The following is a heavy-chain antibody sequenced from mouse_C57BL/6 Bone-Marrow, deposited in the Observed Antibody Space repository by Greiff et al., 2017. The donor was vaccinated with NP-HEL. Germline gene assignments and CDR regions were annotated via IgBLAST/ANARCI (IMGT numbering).Heavy chain of an antibody. J-gene: IGHJ4*01. CDR1: GYTFTDYN. CDR3: ARTLFYYGSSYDYAMDY. Sequence: EVQLQQSGPELVKPGASVKIPCKASGYTFTDYNMDWVKQSHGKSLEWIGDINPNNGGTIYNQKFKGKATLTVDKSSSTAYMELRSLTSEDTAVYYCARTLFYYGSSYDYAMDYWGHGASVAVSS. CDR2: INPNNGGT. D-gene: IGHD1-1*01. V-gene: IGHV1-18*01.